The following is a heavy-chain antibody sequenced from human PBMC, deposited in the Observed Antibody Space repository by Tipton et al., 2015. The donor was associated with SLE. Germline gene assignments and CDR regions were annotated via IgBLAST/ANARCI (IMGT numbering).Heavy chain of an antibody. D-gene: IGHD3-22*01. CDR2: ISVSGGST. Sequence: SLRLSCAASGFTVSSNYMSWVRQAPGKGLEWVSAISVSGGSTYYAVSVKGRFTISRDNSRNTLYLQMNSLRAEDTAIYYCAKRGATYYYDSSGYDYFDYGGQGTQVTVSS. V-gene: IGHV3-23*01. CDR3: AKRGATYYYDSSGYDYFDY. J-gene: IGHJ4*02. CDR1: GFTVSSNY.